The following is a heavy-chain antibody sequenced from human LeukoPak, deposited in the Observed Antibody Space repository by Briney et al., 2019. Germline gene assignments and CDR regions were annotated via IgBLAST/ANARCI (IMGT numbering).Heavy chain of an antibody. V-gene: IGHV3-9*01. D-gene: IGHD3-10*01. CDR2: ISWNSGSI. CDR1: GFTFDDHA. CDR3: AKDPEIIMVRGVLSTY. Sequence: GGSLRLSCAASGFTFDDHAMHWVRQAPGKGLEWVSGISWNSGSIGYADSVKGRFTISRDNAKNSLYLQMNSLRAEDTAVYYCAKDPEIIMVRGVLSTYWGQGTLVTVSS. J-gene: IGHJ4*02.